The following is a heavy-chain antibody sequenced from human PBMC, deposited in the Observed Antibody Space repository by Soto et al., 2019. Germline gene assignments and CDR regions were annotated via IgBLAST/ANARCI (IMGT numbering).Heavy chain of an antibody. CDR1: GYTLTELS. CDR3: ATPFRGGDAFDY. D-gene: IGHD2-21*02. V-gene: IGHV1-24*01. CDR2: FDPEDGET. Sequence: ASVKVSCKVSGYTLTELSMHWVRQAPGKGLEWMGGFDPEDGETIYAQKFQGRVTMNEDTSTDTAYMELSSLRSEDTDVYYCATPFRGGDAFDYWGQGTLVTVSS. J-gene: IGHJ4*02.